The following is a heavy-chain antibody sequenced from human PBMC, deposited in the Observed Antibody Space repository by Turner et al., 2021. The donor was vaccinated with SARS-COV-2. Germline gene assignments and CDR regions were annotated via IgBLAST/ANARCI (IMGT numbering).Heavy chain of an antibody. CDR1: GGSISSSSYY. CDR2: LFSSGTT. J-gene: IGHJ4*02. Sequence: QVQLQESGPGLVKPSETLSLACSVSGGSISSSSYYWGGIRQSPGKGLEWLATLFSSGTTYDNPSLNGRVSMSVDTSNNQFSLRLTSATVADTAVYYCVRPACSSTACYFYFDSWGQGILVTVSS. V-gene: IGHV4-39*01. CDR3: VRPACSSTACYFYFDS. D-gene: IGHD2-2*01.